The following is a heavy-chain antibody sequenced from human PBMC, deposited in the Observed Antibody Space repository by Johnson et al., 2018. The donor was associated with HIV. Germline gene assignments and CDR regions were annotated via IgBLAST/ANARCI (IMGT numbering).Heavy chain of an antibody. Sequence: VQLVESGGGLVQPGGSLRLSCAASGFTFSSYWMSWVRQAPGKGLEWVAKIKQDGSEKYYVDSEKGRFTISRDNAKNSLYLQMNSLRAEDTAVYYCAREGEGYSSSWYDAFDIWGQGTMVTVSS. D-gene: IGHD6-13*01. V-gene: IGHV3-7*01. CDR2: IKQDGSEK. J-gene: IGHJ3*02. CDR1: GFTFSSYW. CDR3: AREGEGYSSSWYDAFDI.